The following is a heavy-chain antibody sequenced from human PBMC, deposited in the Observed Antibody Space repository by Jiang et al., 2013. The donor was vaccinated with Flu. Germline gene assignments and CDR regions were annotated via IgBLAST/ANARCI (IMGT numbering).Heavy chain of an antibody. V-gene: IGHV1-24*01. J-gene: IGHJ4*02. D-gene: IGHD2-2*01. CDR2: FDPEDGET. Sequence: SGAEVKKPGASVKVSCKVSEYLLTELSMHWVRQAPGKGLEWMGGFDPEDGETIYSQTFQGRVTMTEDTSTDTAYMELSSLRSDDTAVYYCATALSPRSTWYFDYWGQGTLVTVSS. CDR3: ATALSPRSTWYFDY. CDR1: EYLLTELS.